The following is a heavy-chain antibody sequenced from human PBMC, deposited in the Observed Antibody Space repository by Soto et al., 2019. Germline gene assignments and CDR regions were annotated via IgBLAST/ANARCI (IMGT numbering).Heavy chain of an antibody. CDR1: GGSISSSNW. J-gene: IGHJ6*02. CDR2: IWYDGSNK. V-gene: IGHV3-33*08. D-gene: IGHD3-10*01. Sequence: QVQLQESGPGLVKPSGTLSLTCAVSGGSISSSNWWSWVRQPPGKGLEWVAVIWYDGSNKYYADSVKGRFTISRDNSKNTLYLQMNSLRAEDTAVYYCARDLSLLWFGESIGQGGMDVWGQGTTVTVSS. CDR3: ARDLSLLWFGESIGQGGMDV.